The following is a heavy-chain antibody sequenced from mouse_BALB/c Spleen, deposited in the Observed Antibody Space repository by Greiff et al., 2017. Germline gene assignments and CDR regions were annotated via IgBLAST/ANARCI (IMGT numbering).Heavy chain of an antibody. Sequence: EVKLQESGPDLVKPSQSLSLTCTVTGYSITSGYSWHWIRQFPGNKLEWMGYIHYSGSTNYNPSLKSRISITRDTSNNQFFLQLNSVTTEDTATYYCAESTMIMSWFAYWGQGTLVTVSA. D-gene: IGHD2-4*01. V-gene: IGHV3-1*02. CDR2: IHYSGST. CDR3: AESTMIMSWFAY. J-gene: IGHJ3*01. CDR1: GYSITSGYS.